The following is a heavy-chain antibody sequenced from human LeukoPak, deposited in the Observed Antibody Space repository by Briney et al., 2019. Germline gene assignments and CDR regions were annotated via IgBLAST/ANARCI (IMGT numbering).Heavy chain of an antibody. V-gene: IGHV3-23*01. J-gene: IGHJ1*01. Sequence: GGSLRLSCTVSGFTLSSYETSWIRQAPGKGLEWISSIDYDGGSGHYADSVKGRFTISRDNSNNTLFLHLNSMRGEDTAVYYCTRNSGWYGLSWGQGTLVTVSS. CDR1: GFTLSSYE. CDR2: IDYDGGSG. CDR3: TRNSGWYGLS. D-gene: IGHD6-19*01.